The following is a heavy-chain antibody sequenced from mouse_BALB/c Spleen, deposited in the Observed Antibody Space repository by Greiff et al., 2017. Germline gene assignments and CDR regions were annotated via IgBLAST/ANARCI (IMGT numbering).Heavy chain of an antibody. CDR3: TRGPQLGDFDY. CDR1: GYTFTSYY. Sequence: QVQLQQSGAELVKPGASVKLSCKASGYTFTSYYMYWVKQRPGQGLEWIGEITPSNGGTNFNEKFKSKATLTVDKSSSTAYMQLSSLTSEDSAVYYGTRGPQLGDFDYWGQGTTLTVSS. V-gene: IGHV1S81*02. D-gene: IGHD4-1*02. J-gene: IGHJ2*01. CDR2: ITPSNGGT.